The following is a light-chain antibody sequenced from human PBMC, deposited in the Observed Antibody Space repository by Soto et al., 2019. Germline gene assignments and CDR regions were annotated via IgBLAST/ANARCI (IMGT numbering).Light chain of an antibody. Sequence: EIVMTQSPATLSVSPGERASLSCRASQSVSSSHLAWYQQKPGQAPRLLIYGASTRPTGIPDRFSGSGSGTDFTLTISRLEPEDLAVYYCQRYGTSSLTFGGGTKVDIK. J-gene: IGKJ4*01. CDR1: QSVSSSH. V-gene: IGKV3-20*01. CDR2: GAS. CDR3: QRYGTSSLT.